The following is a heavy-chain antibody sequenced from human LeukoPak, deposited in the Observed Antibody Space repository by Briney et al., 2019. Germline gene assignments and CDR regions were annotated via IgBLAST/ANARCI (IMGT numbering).Heavy chain of an antibody. Sequence: AASVKVSCKASGYTFIGHFIHWVRQAPGQGLEWMGWINPNSGGTNYAQKFQGRVTMTRDTSISTAYMELSRLRSDDTAVYYCAREAWSYYGSGSYYFPGWFDPWGQGTLVTVSS. CDR3: AREAWSYYGSGSYYFPGWFDP. V-gene: IGHV1-2*02. D-gene: IGHD3-10*01. CDR2: INPNSGGT. CDR1: GYTFIGHF. J-gene: IGHJ5*02.